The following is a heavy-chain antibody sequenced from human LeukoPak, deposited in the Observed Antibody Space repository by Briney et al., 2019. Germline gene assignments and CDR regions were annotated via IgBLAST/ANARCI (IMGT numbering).Heavy chain of an antibody. D-gene: IGHD1-26*01. CDR1: GGSISSYY. Sequence: PSETLSLTCTVSGGSISSYYWSWIRQPPGKGLEWIGNIYYSGSTNYNPSLKSRVTISVDTSKNQFSLKLSSVTAADTAVYYCASGPRGSGDRADYWGQGTLVTVSS. CDR3: ASGPRGSGDRADY. V-gene: IGHV4-59*01. CDR2: IYYSGST. J-gene: IGHJ4*02.